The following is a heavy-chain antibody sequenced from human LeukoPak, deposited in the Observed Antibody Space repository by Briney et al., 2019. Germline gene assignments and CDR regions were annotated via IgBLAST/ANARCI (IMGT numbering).Heavy chain of an antibody. J-gene: IGHJ5*02. Sequence: PGGSLRLSCAASGFTFSSYWMSWVRQAPGKGLEWVANIKQDGSEKYYVDSVKGRFTISRDNAKNSLYLQMSSLRAEDTAVYYCARDRAVAGTGDWFDPWGQGTLVTVSS. CDR3: ARDRAVAGTGDWFDP. D-gene: IGHD6-19*01. V-gene: IGHV3-7*01. CDR1: GFTFSSYW. CDR2: IKQDGSEK.